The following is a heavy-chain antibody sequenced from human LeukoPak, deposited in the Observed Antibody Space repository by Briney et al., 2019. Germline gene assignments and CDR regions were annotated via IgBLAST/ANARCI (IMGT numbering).Heavy chain of an antibody. V-gene: IGHV3-53*01. CDR2: LYSGGST. J-gene: IGHJ4*02. D-gene: IGHD3-10*01. CDR3: ARATRGVHYFDY. CDR1: GFTVSNNY. Sequence: PGGSLRLSCAASGFTVSNNYVSWVRQAPGTGLEWVSILYSGGSTYYADSVKGRFTISRDNSKNTLYLQMNSLRAGDTAVYYCARATRGVHYFDYWGQGTLATVSS.